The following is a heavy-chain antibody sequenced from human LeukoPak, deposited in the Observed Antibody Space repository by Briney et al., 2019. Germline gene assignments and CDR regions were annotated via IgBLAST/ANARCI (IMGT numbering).Heavy chain of an antibody. J-gene: IGHJ4*02. V-gene: IGHV3-9*03. CDR2: ISWSSVSI. D-gene: IGHD6-13*01. CDR1: VFTYDDYA. CDR3: AKGAAAGLNYYFDY. Sequence: GGSLRLSCAASVFTYDDYAMHWVRQAPGNGLEWFSGISWSSVSIGYADSVKGRFTISRDNAKNSRYLQMNSLRAEDMALYYCAKGAAAGLNYYFDYWGQGTLVTVSS.